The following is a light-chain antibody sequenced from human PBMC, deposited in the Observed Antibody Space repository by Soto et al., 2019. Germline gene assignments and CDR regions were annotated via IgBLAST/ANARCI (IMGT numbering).Light chain of an antibody. CDR1: SSNIGSTYD. V-gene: IGLV1-40*01. CDR3: QSYDDSLSVHYV. J-gene: IGLJ1*01. CDR2: GNT. Sequence: QSALTQPPSVSGAPGQRVTISCTGSSSNIGSTYDVQWYQQLPGTAPKLLIHGNTNRPSGVPDRFSGSKSGTSASLAITGLHADDEADYYCQSYDDSLSVHYVFGTGTKLTVL.